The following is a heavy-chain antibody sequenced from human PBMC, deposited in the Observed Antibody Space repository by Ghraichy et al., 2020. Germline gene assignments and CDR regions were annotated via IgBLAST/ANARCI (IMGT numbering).Heavy chain of an antibody. CDR1: GFTFSSYG. CDR2: ISYDGSNK. Sequence: GGSLRLSCAASGFTFSSYGMHWVRQAPGKGLEWVAVISYDGSNKYYADSVKGRFTISRDNSMNTLYLQMNSLRAEDTAVYYCARKGRGTMVRGVIDYWGQGTLVTVSS. D-gene: IGHD3-10*01. V-gene: IGHV3-30*03. J-gene: IGHJ4*02. CDR3: ARKGRGTMVRGVIDY.